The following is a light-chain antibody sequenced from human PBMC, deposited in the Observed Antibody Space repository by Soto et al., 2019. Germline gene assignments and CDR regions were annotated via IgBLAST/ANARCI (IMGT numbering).Light chain of an antibody. CDR3: QQTYITPYT. V-gene: IGKV1-39*01. CDR1: QNIAAY. CDR2: GSS. J-gene: IGKJ2*01. Sequence: DIQMTQSPSSLSVSVGDRVTINCRASQNIAAYLHWYQQRPGKAPRLLIYGSSNLQSGVPSTFSGSGSGTDFTLTISSLQADDFATYYCQQTYITPYTFGQGTKLQIK.